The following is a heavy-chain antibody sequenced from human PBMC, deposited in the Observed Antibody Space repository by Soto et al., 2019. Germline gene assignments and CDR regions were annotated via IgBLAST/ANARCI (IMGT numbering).Heavy chain of an antibody. CDR2: IFYSGSA. D-gene: IGHD5-12*01. V-gene: IGHV4-4*02. J-gene: IGHJ4*02. Sequence: SETLSLTCAVSGGSLSSSNWWSWVRQPPGKALEWLGEIFYSGSAYYNPSLRSRVTISIDTSKDEFSLTLSSVTAADTAVYFCARGYSGYDYNFDYWGQGISVTVSS. CDR1: GGSLSSSNW. CDR3: ARGYSGYDYNFDY.